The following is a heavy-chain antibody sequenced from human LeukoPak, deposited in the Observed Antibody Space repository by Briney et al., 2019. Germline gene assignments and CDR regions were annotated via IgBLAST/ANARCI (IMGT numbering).Heavy chain of an antibody. V-gene: IGHV3-23*01. J-gene: IGHJ4*02. CDR1: GFPFSTYA. Sequence: GGSLRLSCAASGFPFSTYAMSWVRQAPGKGLEWVSSIRGSDGSTYYADSVKGRFAISRDNSKNTLYLQMNSLRAEDTAVYYCAKDRITMIVVVISLLAYDYWGQGTLVTVSS. D-gene: IGHD3-22*01. CDR2: IRGSDGST. CDR3: AKDRITMIVVVISLLAYDY.